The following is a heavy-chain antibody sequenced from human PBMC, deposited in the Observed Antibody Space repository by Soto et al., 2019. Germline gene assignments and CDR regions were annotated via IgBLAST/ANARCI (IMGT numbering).Heavy chain of an antibody. J-gene: IGHJ5*02. CDR3: ARQSRIVVVVAAYPNCFDP. CDR2: IYYSWST. CDR1: GGSISSSSYY. Sequence: QLQLQESGPGLVKPSETLSLTCTVSGGSISSSSYYWGWIRQPPGKGLEWIGSIYYSWSTYYNPSLKCRGTISVDTSKSQFSLKLSSVTAADTAVYYCARQSRIVVVVAAYPNCFDPWGQGTLVTVSS. V-gene: IGHV4-39*01. D-gene: IGHD2-15*01.